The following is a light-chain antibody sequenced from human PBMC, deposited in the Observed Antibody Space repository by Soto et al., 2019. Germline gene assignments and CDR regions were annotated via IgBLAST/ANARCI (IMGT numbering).Light chain of an antibody. V-gene: IGLV2-23*01. CDR1: SSDVGSYNL. Sequence: QSVLTQPASVSGSPGQSITISCTGTSSDVGSYNLVSWYQQHPGKAPKLMIYEGSKRPSGVSNRFSGSKSGNTASLTISGLQAEDEADYYCSSYAGSSTYAFGTGTKVPVL. CDR3: SSYAGSSTYA. J-gene: IGLJ1*01. CDR2: EGS.